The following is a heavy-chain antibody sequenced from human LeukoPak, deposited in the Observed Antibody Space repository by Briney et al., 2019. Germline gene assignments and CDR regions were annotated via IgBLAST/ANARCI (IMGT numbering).Heavy chain of an antibody. D-gene: IGHD3-3*01. Sequence: ASVKVSCKASGFTFTAYYMHWVRQAPGQGLEWMGWINPNSGGTNYAQKFQGRVTMTRDTSISTAYMELSRLRSDDTAVYYCARDERITIFGVVTSFDYWGQGTLVTVSS. V-gene: IGHV1-2*02. CDR2: INPNSGGT. J-gene: IGHJ4*02. CDR3: ARDERITIFGVVTSFDY. CDR1: GFTFTAYY.